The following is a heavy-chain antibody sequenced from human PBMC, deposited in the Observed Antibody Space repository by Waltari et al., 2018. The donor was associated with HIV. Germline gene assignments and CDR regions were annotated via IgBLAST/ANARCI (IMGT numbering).Heavy chain of an antibody. V-gene: IGHV4-39*07. D-gene: IGHD3-22*01. Sequence: QLQLQESGPGLVKPSETLSLTCTVSGGSISSSSYYWGWIRQPPGQGLEWIGSIYYSGSTYYNPSLKSRVTISVDTSKNQFSLKLSSVTAADTAVYYCARIEYYYDSSGYYYYFDSWGQGTLVTVSS. CDR3: ARIEYYYDSSGYYYYFDS. CDR1: GGSISSSSYY. CDR2: IYYSGST. J-gene: IGHJ4*02.